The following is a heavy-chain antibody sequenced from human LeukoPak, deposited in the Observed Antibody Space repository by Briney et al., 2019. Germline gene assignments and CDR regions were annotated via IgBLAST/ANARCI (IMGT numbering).Heavy chain of an antibody. J-gene: IGHJ4*02. CDR2: IYYSGST. CDR1: GGSFSGYY. V-gene: IGHV4-59*01. D-gene: IGHD3-10*01. CDR3: ARDPDGSGSPDY. Sequence: SETLSLTCAVYGGSFSGYYWSWMRQPPGKGLEWIGYIYYSGSTNYNPSLKSRVTISVDTSKNQFSLKLSSVTAADTAVYYCARDPDGSGSPDYWGQGTLVTVSS.